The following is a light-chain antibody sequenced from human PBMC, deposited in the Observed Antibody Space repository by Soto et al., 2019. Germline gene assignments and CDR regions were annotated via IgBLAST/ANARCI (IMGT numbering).Light chain of an antibody. CDR2: KAS. V-gene: IGKV1-5*03. CDR1: QSISSW. CDR3: QHYNSYSEA. Sequence: DIQMTQSTSTLSASVGDRVTITCXASQSISSWLAWYQQKPGKAPKLLIYKASTLKSGVPSRFSGSGSGTEFTLTISSLQPDDFATYYCQHYNSYSEAFGQGTKVDI. J-gene: IGKJ1*01.